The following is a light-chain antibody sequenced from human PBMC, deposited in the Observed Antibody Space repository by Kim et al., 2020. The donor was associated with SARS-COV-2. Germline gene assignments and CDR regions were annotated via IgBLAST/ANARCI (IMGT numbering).Light chain of an antibody. V-gene: IGKV3-15*01. Sequence: PGEKVTLSCRASQRISSNFAWYQQKPGQAPRLLISGASTRATNIPSRFSGSGSGREFTLTITTLQSEDFAMYYCEQYSNWRPITFGQGTRLEIK. J-gene: IGKJ5*01. CDR2: GAS. CDR1: QRISSN. CDR3: EQYSNWRPIT.